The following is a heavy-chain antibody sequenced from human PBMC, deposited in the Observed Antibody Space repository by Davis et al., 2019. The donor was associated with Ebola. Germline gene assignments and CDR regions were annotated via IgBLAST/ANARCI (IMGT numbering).Heavy chain of an antibody. CDR2: IYYSGST. V-gene: IGHV4-59*01. CDR3: ARNAYSRGGSAAFDI. J-gene: IGHJ3*02. Sequence: PSETLSLTCTVSGGSISSYYWSWIRQPPGKGLEWIGYIYYSGSTNYNPSLKSRVTISVDTSKNQFSLKLSSVTAADTAVYYCARNAYSRGGSAAFDIWGQGTMVTVSS. D-gene: IGHD6-13*01. CDR1: GGSISSYY.